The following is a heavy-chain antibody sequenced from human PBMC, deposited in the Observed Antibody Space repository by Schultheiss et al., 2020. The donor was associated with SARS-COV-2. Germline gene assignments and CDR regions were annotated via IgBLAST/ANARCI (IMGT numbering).Heavy chain of an antibody. CDR1: GGSISSYY. J-gene: IGHJ4*02. V-gene: IGHV4-59*01. CDR2: IYHSGIT. CDR3: ARGSGSYVDY. D-gene: IGHD1-26*01. Sequence: SQTLSLTCTVSGGSISSYYWIWLRQPPGKGLEWIGYIYHSGITNQNPSLKSRVTMSVDTSKNQFSLKLSSVTAADTAVYYCARGSGSYVDYWGQGTLVTVSS.